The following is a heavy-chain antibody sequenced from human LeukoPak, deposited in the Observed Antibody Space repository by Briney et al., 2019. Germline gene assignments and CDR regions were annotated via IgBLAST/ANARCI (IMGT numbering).Heavy chain of an antibody. Sequence: SETLSLTCTVPGGSISSGGYYWSWIRQHPGKGLEWIGYIYYSGSTYYNPSLKSRVTISVDTSKNQFSLKLSSVTAADTAVYYCARGGGAAAVKKEYFQHWGQGTLVTVSS. CDR3: ARGGGAAAVKKEYFQH. CDR1: GGSISSGGYY. D-gene: IGHD6-13*01. CDR2: IYYSGST. V-gene: IGHV4-31*03. J-gene: IGHJ1*01.